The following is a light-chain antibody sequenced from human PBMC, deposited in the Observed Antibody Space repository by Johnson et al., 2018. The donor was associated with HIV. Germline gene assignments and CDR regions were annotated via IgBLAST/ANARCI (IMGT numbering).Light chain of an antibody. CDR2: DNN. CDR3: GTWDSSLSAGGV. J-gene: IGLJ1*01. V-gene: IGLV1-51*01. Sequence: QSVLTQSPSVSAAPGQKVTISCSGSSSNIGNNYVSWYQQLPGTAPKLLIYDNNKRPSGIPDRFSGSKSGTSATLGITGLQTGDEADYYCGTWDSSLSAGGVVGTGTKVTVL. CDR1: SSNIGNNY.